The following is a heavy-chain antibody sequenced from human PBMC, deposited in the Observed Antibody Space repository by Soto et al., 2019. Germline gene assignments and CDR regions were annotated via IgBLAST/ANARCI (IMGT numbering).Heavy chain of an antibody. CDR3: ARVTGDYHYYQGLDV. V-gene: IGHV1-2*02. CDR2: INPNSGDT. D-gene: IGHD3-9*01. J-gene: IGHJ6*02. CDR1: GYTFTGYY. Sequence: SVKVSCKASGYTFTGYYMHWVRQAPVQGLECMGWINPNSGDTNYAQKFQGRVTMTRDTSISTAYMELSRLRSDDSAVYYCARVTGDYHYYQGLDVWGQGTTVTVSS.